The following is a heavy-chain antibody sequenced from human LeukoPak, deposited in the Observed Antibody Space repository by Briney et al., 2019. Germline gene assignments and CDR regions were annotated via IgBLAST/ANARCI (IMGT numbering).Heavy chain of an antibody. J-gene: IGHJ4*02. CDR1: GYTFTGYY. CDR2: INPNSGGA. V-gene: IGHV1-2*06. CDR3: ARDESYSNYAN. D-gene: IGHD4-11*01. Sequence: VSVKVSCKASGYTFTGYYMHWVRQAPGQGLEWMGRINPNSGGANYAQKFQGRVTMTRDTSISTAYMELSRLRSDDTAVYYCARDESYSNYANWGQGTLVTVSS.